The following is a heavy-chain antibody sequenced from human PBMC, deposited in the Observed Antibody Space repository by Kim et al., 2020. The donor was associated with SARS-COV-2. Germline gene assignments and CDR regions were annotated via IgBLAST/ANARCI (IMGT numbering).Heavy chain of an antibody. CDR1: GDTLTNYY. CDR2: INPSGSST. CDR3: ARDLKPFQRSHWFDP. Sequence: ASVKVSCKASGDTLTNYYIHWVRQAPRQGLEWLGVINPSGSSTTYAQKFQGRVAMTRDTSTNTVYMELSSLRSEDGAVYYCARDLKPFQRSHWFDPWGQGTLVTVSS. D-gene: IGHD6-25*01. J-gene: IGHJ5*02. V-gene: IGHV1-46*01.